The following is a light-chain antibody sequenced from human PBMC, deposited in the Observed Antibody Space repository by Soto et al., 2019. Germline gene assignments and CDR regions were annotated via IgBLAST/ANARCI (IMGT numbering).Light chain of an antibody. CDR3: ISFAGSHYV. J-gene: IGLJ1*01. Sequence: QSVLTQPPSASGSPGQSVTISCTGTSSDVGGYEYVSWYQQHPGKAPKLIIYDVLRRPSGVPDRFSGSKSANTASLTVSGLQAEDEADYYSISFAGSHYVFGTGTRSPS. V-gene: IGLV2-8*01. CDR2: DVL. CDR1: SSDVGGYEY.